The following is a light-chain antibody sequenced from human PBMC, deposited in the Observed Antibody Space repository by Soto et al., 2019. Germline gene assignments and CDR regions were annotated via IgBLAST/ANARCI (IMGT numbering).Light chain of an antibody. CDR2: EVS. CDR3: SSYAGSNNFPLYA. J-gene: IGLJ1*01. V-gene: IGLV2-8*01. CDR1: SSDVGGYNY. Sequence: QSVLTQPPSASGSPGQSVTISCTGTSSDVGGYNYVSWYQQHPGKAPKLMIYEVSKRPSGVPDRFSGSKSGNTASLTVSGLQAEDEADYYCSSYAGSNNFPLYAFGTGTKVTVL.